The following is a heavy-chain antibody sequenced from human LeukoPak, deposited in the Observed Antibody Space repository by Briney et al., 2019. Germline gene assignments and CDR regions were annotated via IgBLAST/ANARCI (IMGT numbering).Heavy chain of an antibody. CDR1: GFTFSSYA. Sequence: GGSLRLSCAASGFTFSSYAMSWVRQAPGKGLEWVSAISGSGGSTYYADSVKGRFTISRDNSKITLYLQVNSLRAEDTAVYYCARNEIDITIFGVVTYFDYWGQGTLVTVSS. D-gene: IGHD3-3*01. J-gene: IGHJ4*02. V-gene: IGHV3-23*01. CDR3: ARNEIDITIFGVVTYFDY. CDR2: ISGSGGST.